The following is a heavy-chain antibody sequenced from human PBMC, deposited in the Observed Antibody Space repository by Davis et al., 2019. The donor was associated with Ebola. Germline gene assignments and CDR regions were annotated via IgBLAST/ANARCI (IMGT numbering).Heavy chain of an antibody. CDR1: GYTFTSYA. D-gene: IGHD3-22*01. Sequence: AASVKVSCKASGYTFTSYAMHWVRQAPGQRLEWMGWINAGNGNTKYSQKFQGRVTITRDTSASTAYMELSSLRSEDTAVYYCARVGINVYYYDSSGQGGFDYWGQGTLVTVSS. J-gene: IGHJ4*02. CDR2: INAGNGNT. CDR3: ARVGINVYYYDSSGQGGFDY. V-gene: IGHV1-3*01.